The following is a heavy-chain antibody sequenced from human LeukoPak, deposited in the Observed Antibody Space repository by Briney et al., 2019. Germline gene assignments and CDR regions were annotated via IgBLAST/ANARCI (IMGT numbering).Heavy chain of an antibody. CDR2: IYYSVST. CDR3: ARYDSSGPLYYYYYMDV. J-gene: IGHJ6*03. D-gene: IGHD3-22*01. CDR1: LGSISSYY. Sequence: PSETLSLTRAVSLGSISSYYWSWIRQHPGERLEWGGSIYYSVSTYYNPSLKSRVTISVDTSKNQFSLKLSSVTAADTAVYYCARYDSSGPLYYYYYMDVWGKGTTVTVSS. V-gene: IGHV4-59*05.